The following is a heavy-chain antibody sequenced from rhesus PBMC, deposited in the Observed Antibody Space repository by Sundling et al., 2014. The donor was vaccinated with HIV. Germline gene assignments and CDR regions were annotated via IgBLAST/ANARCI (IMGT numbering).Heavy chain of an antibody. Sequence: EVRLVESGGGLVQPGGSLRLSCAASGFTFSDYYMSWVRQAPGKGPEWVGFIRNKANGGTVEYAASVKGRFTISRDDSKSIASLQMNSLKTEDTAVYYCARTHATLKYLVVTKRYGLDSWGQGVVVTVSS. CDR2: IRNKANGGTV. CDR3: ARTHATLKYLVVTKRYGLDS. J-gene: IGHJ6*01. V-gene: IGHV3-116*02. D-gene: IGHD2-21*01. CDR1: GFTFSDYY.